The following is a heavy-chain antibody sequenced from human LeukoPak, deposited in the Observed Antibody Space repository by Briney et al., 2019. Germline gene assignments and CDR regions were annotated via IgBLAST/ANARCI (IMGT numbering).Heavy chain of an antibody. J-gene: IGHJ3*02. D-gene: IGHD4-23*01. Sequence: GESLKISCKGSGYSFTSYWIGWVRQMPGKGLEWKGSIYPGDSDTRYSPSFQGQVTISADKSITTAYLQWGSLKASETAMFYCARRPVSVRGNYYGGAYIWGQGTMVTVSS. CDR2: IYPGDSDT. CDR1: GYSFTSYW. CDR3: ARRPVSVRGNYYGGAYI. V-gene: IGHV5-51*01.